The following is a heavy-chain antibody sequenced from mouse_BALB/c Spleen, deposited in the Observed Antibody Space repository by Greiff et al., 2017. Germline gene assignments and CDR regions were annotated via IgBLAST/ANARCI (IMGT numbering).Heavy chain of an antibody. CDR1: GFTFSSYA. D-gene: IGHD1-1*01. CDR2: ISSGGSYT. J-gene: IGHJ2*01. V-gene: IGHV5-9-4*01. CDR3: ARVGLLRSFDY. Sequence: EVQLVESGGGLVKPGGSLKLSCAASGFTFSSYAMSWVRQSPEKRLEWVAEISSGGSYTYYPDTVTGRFTISRDNAKNTLYLEMSSLRSEDTAMYYCARVGLLRSFDYWGQGTTLTVSS.